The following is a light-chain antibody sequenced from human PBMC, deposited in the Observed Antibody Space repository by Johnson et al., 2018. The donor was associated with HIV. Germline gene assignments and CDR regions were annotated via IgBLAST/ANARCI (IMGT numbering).Light chain of an antibody. J-gene: IGLJ1*01. Sequence: QSVLTQPPSVSAAPGQKVTISCSGSNSNIGNNYVSWYQQLPGTAPKLLIYDNNKRPSGIPDRFSGSKSGTSATLGITGLQTGDEADYYCGSCETSIAAQYVLGVGPEVSVL. CDR3: GSCETSIAAQYV. V-gene: IGLV1-51*01. CDR1: NSNIGNNY. CDR2: DNN.